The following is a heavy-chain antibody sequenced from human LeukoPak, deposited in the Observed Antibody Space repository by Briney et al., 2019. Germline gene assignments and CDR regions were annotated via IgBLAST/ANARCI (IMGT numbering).Heavy chain of an antibody. V-gene: IGHV3-20*04. CDR2: INWNGGST. Sequence: GGSLRLSCAASGFTVDDYGMSWVRQAPGKGLEWGSGINWNGGSTGYADSVKGRFTISRDNAKNSLYLQMNSLRAEDTAVYYCARGGDYDFWSGYYKSWFDYWGQGTLVTVSS. CDR3: ARGGDYDFWSGYYKSWFDY. CDR1: GFTVDDYG. J-gene: IGHJ5*01. D-gene: IGHD3-3*01.